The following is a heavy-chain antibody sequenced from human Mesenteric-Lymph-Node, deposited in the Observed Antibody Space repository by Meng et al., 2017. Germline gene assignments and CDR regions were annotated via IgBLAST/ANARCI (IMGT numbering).Heavy chain of an antibody. V-gene: IGHV3-30*17. CDR1: RFTFSSYA. J-gene: IGHJ4*02. CDR3: ARGDSGEYRWHDGGFDY. CDR2: ISYDESNQ. Sequence: GESLKISCTASRFTFSSYAMHWVRQAPGEGLEWVAVISYDESNQYYADSVNGRFTISRDNSKNTLYLQMNSQRLEDTAIYYGARGDSGEYRWHDGGFDYWGQGTLVTVSS. D-gene: IGHD3-16*01.